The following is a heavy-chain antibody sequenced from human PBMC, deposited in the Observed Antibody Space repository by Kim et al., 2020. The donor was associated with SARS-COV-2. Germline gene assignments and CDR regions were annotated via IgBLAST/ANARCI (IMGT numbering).Heavy chain of an antibody. J-gene: IGHJ2*01. CDR3: ARESSGDTSDNVDFDL. CDR2: IYSDDST. D-gene: IGHD3-22*01. V-gene: IGHV3-23*03. Sequence: GGSLRLSCAASGFTFSSYAMSWVRQAPGKGLEWVSVIYSDDSTFYGDSVKGRFTISRDDSENTLYLQMNSLRAEDTAVYYCARESSGDTSDNVDFDLWGRGTLVTGSS. CDR1: GFTFSSYA.